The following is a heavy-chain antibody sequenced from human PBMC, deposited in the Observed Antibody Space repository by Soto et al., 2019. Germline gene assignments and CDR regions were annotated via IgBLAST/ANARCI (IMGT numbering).Heavy chain of an antibody. D-gene: IGHD6-19*01. CDR2: IWNDGSNK. J-gene: IGHJ4*02. V-gene: IGHV3-33*01. CDR1: GFTFYTYA. Sequence: QVQLVESGGGVVQPGRSLRLSCAASGFTFYTYAMHWVRQAPGKGLEWVAVIWNDGSNKYYADSVKGRFTISRDNSKNTLYLQMNSPRAEDTAVYYCARDGGSGWYATDWGQGTLVTVSS. CDR3: ARDGGSGWYATD.